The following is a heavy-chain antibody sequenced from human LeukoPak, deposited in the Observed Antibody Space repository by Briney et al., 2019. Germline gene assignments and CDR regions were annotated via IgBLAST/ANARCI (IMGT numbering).Heavy chain of an antibody. CDR2: IYTSGST. CDR3: ARQVHQLSGVDP. J-gene: IGHJ5*02. V-gene: IGHV4-4*09. Sequence: SETLSLTCTVSGGSISSYFWSWIRQPPGKGLEWIGYIYTSGSTNYNPALKSRVTISVDTSKNQFSLKLSPVTAADSAVYYCARQVHQLSGVDPWGQGTLVTVSS. D-gene: IGHD2-2*01. CDR1: GGSISSYF.